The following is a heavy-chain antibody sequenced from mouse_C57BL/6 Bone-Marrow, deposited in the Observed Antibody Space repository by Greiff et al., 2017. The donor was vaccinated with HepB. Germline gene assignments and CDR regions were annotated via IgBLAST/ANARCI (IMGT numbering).Heavy chain of an antibody. V-gene: IGHV5-17*01. CDR2: ISSGSSTI. J-gene: IGHJ2*01. Sequence: EVKVVESGGGLVKPGGSLKLSCAASGFTFSDYGMHWVRQAPEKGLEWVAYISSGSSTIYYADTVKGRFTISRDNAKNTLFLQMTSLRSEDTAMYYCARWPGYFDYWGQGTTLTVSS. CDR1: GFTFSDYG. CDR3: ARWPGYFDY.